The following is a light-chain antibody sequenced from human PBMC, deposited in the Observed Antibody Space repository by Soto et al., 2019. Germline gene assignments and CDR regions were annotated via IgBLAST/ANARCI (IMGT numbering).Light chain of an antibody. CDR2: DVT. J-gene: IGLJ1*01. CDR3: CSYAGTYTYV. Sequence: QSALPQPRSVSGSPGQSVAISCTGTSSDVGGHNSVSWYQQHPGKAPKLMIYDVTKRPSGVPDRFSGSKSGNTASLTISGLRPEDETDYYCCSYAGTYTYVFGTGTKVTVL. V-gene: IGLV2-11*01. CDR1: SSDVGGHNS.